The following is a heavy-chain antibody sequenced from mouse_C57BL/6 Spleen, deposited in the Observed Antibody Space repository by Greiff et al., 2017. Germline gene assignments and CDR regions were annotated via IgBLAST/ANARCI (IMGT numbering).Heavy chain of an antibody. Sequence: QVQLQQPGAELVMPGASVKLSCKASGYTFSSYWMHWVKQRPGQGLEWIGEIDPSDSYTNYNQKFKGKSTLTVDKSSSTAYMQLSSLTSEDSAVYYCARGCYFDYWGQGTTLTVSS. J-gene: IGHJ2*01. CDR1: GYTFSSYW. CDR3: ARGCYFDY. CDR2: IDPSDSYT. V-gene: IGHV1-69*01.